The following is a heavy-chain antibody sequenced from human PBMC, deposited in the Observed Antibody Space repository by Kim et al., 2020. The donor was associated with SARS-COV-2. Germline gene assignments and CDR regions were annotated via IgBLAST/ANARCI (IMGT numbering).Heavy chain of an antibody. CDR3: AKDRKKARLRYYYDNRGFDY. V-gene: IGHV3-43*02. CDR2: ISGDGGST. CDR1: GFTFDDYA. Sequence: GGSLRLSCAASGFTFDDYAMHWVRQAPGKGLEWVSLISGDGGSTYYADSVKGRFTISRDNSKNSLYLQMNSLRTEDTALYYCAKDRKKARLRYYYDNRGFDYWGQGTLVTVSS. D-gene: IGHD3-22*01. J-gene: IGHJ4*02.